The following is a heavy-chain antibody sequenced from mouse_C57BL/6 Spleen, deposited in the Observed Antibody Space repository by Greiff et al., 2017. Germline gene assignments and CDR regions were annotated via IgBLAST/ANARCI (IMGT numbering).Heavy chain of an antibody. V-gene: IGHV3-6*01. D-gene: IGHD3-1*01. CDR1: GYSITSGYY. J-gene: IGHJ2*01. CDR3: ARTGSYYFDY. CDR2: ISYDGSN. Sequence: EVQLVESGPGLVKPSQSLSLTCSVTGYSITSGYYWNWIRQFPGNKLEWMGYISYDGSNNYNPSLKNRISLTRDTSKNQFFLKLNSVTTEDTATXYCARTGSYYFDYWGQGTTLTVSS.